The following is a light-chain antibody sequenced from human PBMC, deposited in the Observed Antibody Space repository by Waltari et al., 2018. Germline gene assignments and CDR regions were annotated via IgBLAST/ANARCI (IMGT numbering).Light chain of an antibody. CDR2: GAS. V-gene: IGKV1-9*01. J-gene: IGKJ4*01. Sequence: DIQLTQSPSFLSASVGDRVTITCRASQGISSKLAWYQQKPGKPTNLLIHGASILQSGVPPRFSGSGSGTEFTLTISSLQPEDFATYYCQQSDTYPLTFGGGTKVEIK. CDR3: QQSDTYPLT. CDR1: QGISSK.